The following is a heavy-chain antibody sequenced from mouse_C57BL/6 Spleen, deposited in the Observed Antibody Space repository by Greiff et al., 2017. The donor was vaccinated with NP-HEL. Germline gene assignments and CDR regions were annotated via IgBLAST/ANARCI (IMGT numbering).Heavy chain of an antibody. CDR1: GFTFSSYA. V-gene: IGHV5-4*01. Sequence: EVQVVESGGGLVKPGGSLKLSCAASGFTFSSYAMSWVRQTPEKRLEWVATISDGGSYTYYPDNVKGRFTISRDNAKNNLYLQMSHLKSEDTAMYYCARDYSSSSRYFDVWGTGTTVTVSS. D-gene: IGHD1-1*01. CDR3: ARDYSSSSRYFDV. CDR2: ISDGGSYT. J-gene: IGHJ1*03.